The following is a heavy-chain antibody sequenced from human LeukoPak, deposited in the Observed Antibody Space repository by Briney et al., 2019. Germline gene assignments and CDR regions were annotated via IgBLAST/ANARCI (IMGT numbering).Heavy chain of an antibody. V-gene: IGHV4-34*01. Sequence: PSETLSLTCAVYGGSFSGYYWSWIRQPPGKGLEWIGEINHSGSTYYNPSLKSRVTISVDTSKNQFSLKLRSVTAADTAIYYCARGVVGWFDPWGQGTLVTVSS. J-gene: IGHJ5*02. CDR2: INHSGST. CDR1: GGSFSGYY. D-gene: IGHD2-2*01. CDR3: ARGVVGWFDP.